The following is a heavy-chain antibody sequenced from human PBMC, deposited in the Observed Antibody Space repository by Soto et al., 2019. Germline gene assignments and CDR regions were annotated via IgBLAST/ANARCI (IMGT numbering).Heavy chain of an antibody. CDR2: IVVGSGNT. CDR1: GFTFTSSA. Sequence: ASVKVSCKASGFTFTSSAVQWVRQARGQRLEWIGWIVVGSGNTNYAQKFQERVTITRDMSTSTAYMELSSLRSEDTAVYYCAAVSPVITMIPTWGQGTLVTVSS. D-gene: IGHD3-22*01. V-gene: IGHV1-58*01. J-gene: IGHJ5*02. CDR3: AAVSPVITMIPT.